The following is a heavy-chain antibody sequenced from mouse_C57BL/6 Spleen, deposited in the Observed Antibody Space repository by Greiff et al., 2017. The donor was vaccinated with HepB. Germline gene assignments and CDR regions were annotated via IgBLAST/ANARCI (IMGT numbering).Heavy chain of an antibody. J-gene: IGHJ3*01. CDR2: INPNNGGT. CDR1: GYTFTDYN. D-gene: IGHD1-1*01. CDR3: ARVLITTVPWFAY. V-gene: IGHV1-18*01. Sequence: EVKLVESGPELVKPGASVKIPCKASGYTFTDYNMDWVKQSHGKSLEWIGDINPNNGGTIYNQKFKGKATLTVDKSSNTAYMELRSLTSEDTAVYYCARVLITTVPWFAYWGQGTLVTVSA.